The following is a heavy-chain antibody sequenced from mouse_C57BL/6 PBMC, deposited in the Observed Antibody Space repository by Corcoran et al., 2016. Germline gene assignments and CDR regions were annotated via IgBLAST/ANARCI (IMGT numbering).Heavy chain of an antibody. Sequence: EVQLQQSGPVLVKPGASVKMSCKASGYTFTDYYMNWVKQSHGKSLEWIGVINPYNGGTSYNQKFKGKAILTVDKSSSTAYMALNSLTSEDSAVYYCARPDSSGYPFAYWGQGTLVTVSA. CDR3: ARPDSSGYPFAY. CDR2: INPYNGGT. J-gene: IGHJ3*01. D-gene: IGHD3-2*02. V-gene: IGHV1-19*01. CDR1: GYTFTDYY.